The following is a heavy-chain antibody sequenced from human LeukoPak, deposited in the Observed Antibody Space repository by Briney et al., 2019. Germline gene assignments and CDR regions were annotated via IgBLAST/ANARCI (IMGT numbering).Heavy chain of an antibody. V-gene: IGHV3-23*01. D-gene: IGHD1-26*01. CDR1: GFTFSSYA. CDR2: ISGSGGST. CDR3: ARGGSGSSLAPFDY. Sequence: GGSLRLSCAASGFTFSSYAMSWVRQAPGKGLEWVSAISGSGGSTYYADSVKGRFTISRDNSKNTLYLQMNSLRAEDTAVYYCARGGSGSSLAPFDYWGQGTLVTVSS. J-gene: IGHJ4*02.